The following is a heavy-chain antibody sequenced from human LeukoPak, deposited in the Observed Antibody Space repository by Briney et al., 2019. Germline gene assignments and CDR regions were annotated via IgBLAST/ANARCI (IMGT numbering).Heavy chain of an antibody. D-gene: IGHD3-10*01. CDR3: ARAFFSYGSGSYYIRGRYNWFDP. J-gene: IGHJ5*02. CDR1: GGSISSGDYY. Sequence: TSGTLSLTCAVSGGSISSGDYYWSWIRQPPGKGLEWIGYIYYSGSTYYNPSLKSRVTISVDTSKNQFSLKLSSVTAADTAVYYCARAFFSYGSGSYYIRGRYNWFDPWGQGTLVTVSS. V-gene: IGHV4-30-4*01. CDR2: IYYSGST.